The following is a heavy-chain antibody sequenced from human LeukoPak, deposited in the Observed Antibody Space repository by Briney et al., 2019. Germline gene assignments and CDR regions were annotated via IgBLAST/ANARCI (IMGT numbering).Heavy chain of an antibody. CDR2: INPNSGGT. CDR1: GYTFTSYG. V-gene: IGHV1-2*02. CDR3: AREPIAVAGTGFDY. J-gene: IGHJ4*02. Sequence: ASVKVSCKASGYTFTSYGISWVRQAPGQGLEWMGWINPNSGGTNYAQKFQGRVTMTRDTSISTAYMELSRLRSDDTAVYYCAREPIAVAGTGFDYWGQGTLVTVSS. D-gene: IGHD6-19*01.